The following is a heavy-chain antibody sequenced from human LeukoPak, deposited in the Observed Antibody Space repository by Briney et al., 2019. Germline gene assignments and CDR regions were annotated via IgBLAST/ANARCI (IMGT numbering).Heavy chain of an antibody. V-gene: IGHV3-21*06. CDR1: GFTFGNSW. CDR2: ISSSSGYI. D-gene: IGHD1-26*01. J-gene: IGHJ4*02. CDR3: ARGSEWEPLYYFDY. Sequence: KPGGSLSLSCAASGFTFGNSWVHWVPQAPGKGLEWVSLISSSSGYIYYTDSVKGRFTISRDNAKNSLYLQMNSLRAEDSAVYYCARGSEWEPLYYFDYWGQGSLVTVSS.